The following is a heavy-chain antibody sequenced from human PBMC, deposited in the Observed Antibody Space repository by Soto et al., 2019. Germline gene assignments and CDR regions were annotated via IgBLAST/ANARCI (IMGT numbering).Heavy chain of an antibody. CDR3: ARAHHYVWGSYRFY. CDR1: GFTFSNYE. V-gene: IGHV3-64*01. CDR2: ISNNGAHT. J-gene: IGHJ4*02. Sequence: GGSLRLSCAASGFTFSNYEMHWVRQAPGKGLEYVSGISNNGAHTDYAKSVKGRFTISRDNAKNSLYLQMNSLRAEDTAVYYCARAHHYVWGSYRFYWGQGTLVTVSS. D-gene: IGHD3-16*02.